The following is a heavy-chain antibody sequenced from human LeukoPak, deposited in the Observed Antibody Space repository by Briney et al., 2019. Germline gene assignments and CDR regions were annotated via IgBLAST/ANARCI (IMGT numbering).Heavy chain of an antibody. CDR3: ARDAGLSGYDYNY. CDR2: ISSSGSYT. J-gene: IGHJ4*02. Sequence: GGSLRLSCAASGFTFSSYAMSWVRQAPGKGLEWVSSISSSGSYTYYADSVKGRFTISRDNAKNSLYLQMNSLRAEDTAVYYCARDAGLSGYDYNYWGQGTLVTVSS. D-gene: IGHD5-12*01. CDR1: GFTFSSYA. V-gene: IGHV3-21*01.